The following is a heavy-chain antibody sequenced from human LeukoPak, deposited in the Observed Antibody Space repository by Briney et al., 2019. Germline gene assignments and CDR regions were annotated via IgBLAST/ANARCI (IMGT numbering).Heavy chain of an antibody. V-gene: IGHV3-7*03. CDR3: VRAMDV. CDR2: IKQDESEK. Sequence: PGGSLRLSCAASGFTFSTYWMTWVRQAPGKGLEWVANIKQDESEKYYVDSVEGRFTISRDNAKSSLFLQMNSLRVEDTAVYYCVRAMDVWGQGTTVTVSS. J-gene: IGHJ6*02. CDR1: GFTFSTYW.